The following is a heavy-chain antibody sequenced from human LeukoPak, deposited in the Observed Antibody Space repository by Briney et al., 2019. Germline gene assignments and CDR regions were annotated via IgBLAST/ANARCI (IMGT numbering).Heavy chain of an antibody. Sequence: NPSETLSLTCTVSGGSISSSSYYWGWIRQPPGKGLEWIGSIYYSGSTYYNPSLKSRVTISVDTSKNQFSLKLSSVTAADTAVYYCASPFLGYCSGGSCPKTYYYYGMDVWGQGTTVTVSS. V-gene: IGHV4-39*01. CDR3: ASPFLGYCSGGSCPKTYYYYGMDV. J-gene: IGHJ6*02. CDR2: IYYSGST. D-gene: IGHD2-15*01. CDR1: GGSISSSSYY.